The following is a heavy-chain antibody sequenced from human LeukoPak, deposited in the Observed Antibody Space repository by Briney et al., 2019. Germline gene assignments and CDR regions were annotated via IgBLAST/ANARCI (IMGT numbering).Heavy chain of an antibody. CDR2: IYYSGNT. CDR1: GDSIRSTTFY. V-gene: IGHV4-39*07. Sequence: PSETLSLTCTVSGDSIRSTTFYWGWIRQPPGKGLEWIGSIYYSGNTYYNPSLMSRVTISVDTPKNQFSLKLSSVTAAETAVYYCASRKLGNDYWGQGTLVTVSS. D-gene: IGHD7-27*01. J-gene: IGHJ4*02. CDR3: ASRKLGNDY.